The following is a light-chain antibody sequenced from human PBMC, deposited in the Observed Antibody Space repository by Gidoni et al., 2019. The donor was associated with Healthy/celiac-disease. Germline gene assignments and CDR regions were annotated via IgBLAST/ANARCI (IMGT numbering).Light chain of an antibody. CDR3: AAWDDSLNGYV. J-gene: IGLJ1*01. Sequence: QSVLTQPPSASGTPGQRVTISCSGSSSNIGSTTVNWYQQLPGTAPKLLIYSNNQRPSGVPDRFSCSKSGTSASLAISGLQSEDEADYYCAAWDDSLNGYVFGTGTKVTVL. CDR2: SNN. V-gene: IGLV1-44*01. CDR1: SSNIGSTT.